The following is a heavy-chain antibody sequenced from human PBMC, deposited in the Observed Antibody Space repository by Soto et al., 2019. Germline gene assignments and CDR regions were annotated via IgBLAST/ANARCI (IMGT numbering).Heavy chain of an antibody. J-gene: IGHJ6*02. V-gene: IGHV4-31*03. CDR3: ARDMVRGDYGMDV. D-gene: IGHD3-10*01. CDR2: IYYSGIT. CDR1: GGSISSGGYY. Sequence: SETLSLTCTVSGGSISSGGYYWSWIRQHPGKGLEWIGYIYYSGITYYNPSLKSRVTISVDTSKNQFSLKLSSVTAADTAVYYCARDMVRGDYGMDVWGQGTTVTVSS.